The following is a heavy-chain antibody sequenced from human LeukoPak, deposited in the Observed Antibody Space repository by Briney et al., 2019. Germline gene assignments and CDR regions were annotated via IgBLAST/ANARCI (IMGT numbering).Heavy chain of an antibody. CDR3: ARRAVFYYYYYYGMDV. CDR2: INHSGST. Sequence: SETLSLTCAVYGGSFSGYYWSWIRQPPGKGMEWIGEINHSGSTNYNPSLKSRVTTSVDTSKNQFSLKLSSVTAADTAVYYCARRAVFYYYYYYGMDVWGQGTTVTVSS. D-gene: IGHD6-19*01. CDR1: GGSFSGYY. V-gene: IGHV4-34*01. J-gene: IGHJ6*02.